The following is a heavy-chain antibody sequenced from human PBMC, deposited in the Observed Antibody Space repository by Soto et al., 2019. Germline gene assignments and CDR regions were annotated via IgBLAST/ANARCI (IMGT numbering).Heavy chain of an antibody. CDR3: ATHVGYSSPGGAFDI. CDR2: IIPIFGTA. CDR1: GGTFSSYA. D-gene: IGHD6-13*01. V-gene: IGHV1-69*13. Sequence: GASVKVSCKASGGTFSSYAISWVRQAPGQGLAWMGGIIPIFGTANYAQKFQGRVTITADESTSTAYMELSSLRSEDTAVYYCATHVGYSSPGGAFDIWGQGTMVTVSS. J-gene: IGHJ3*02.